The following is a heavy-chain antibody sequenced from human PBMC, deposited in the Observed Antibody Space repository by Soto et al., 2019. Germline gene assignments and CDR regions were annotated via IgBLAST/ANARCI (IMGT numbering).Heavy chain of an antibody. J-gene: IGHJ5*02. Sequence: QVQLVQSGAEVKKPGASVKVSCKASGYTFTTKVITWGQQAPGQGLEWMGWISAHNGRTNYAQKFQGRVTMTTDTSTSTAYMELRSLRSDDTAVYYCARGPYSSSWFDPWGQGTLVTVSS. CDR1: GYTFTTKV. CDR2: ISAHNGRT. D-gene: IGHD6-13*01. CDR3: ARGPYSSSWFDP. V-gene: IGHV1-18*01.